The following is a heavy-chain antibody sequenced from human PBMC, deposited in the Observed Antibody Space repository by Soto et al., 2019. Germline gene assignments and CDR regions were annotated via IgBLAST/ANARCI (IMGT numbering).Heavy chain of an antibody. Sequence: SETLSLTCSVSGGSISSGDYYWSWIRQPPGKGLEWIGYMFYTGTTYYNPSLKSRITISMDTSKNQFSLRLTSVTAADTAEYHCARVVSFCSSPSCRGRNWFDPWGQGTRVTVSS. V-gene: IGHV4-30-4*01. CDR3: ARVVSFCSSPSCRGRNWFDP. D-gene: IGHD2-2*01. J-gene: IGHJ5*02. CDR1: GGSISSGDYY. CDR2: MFYTGTT.